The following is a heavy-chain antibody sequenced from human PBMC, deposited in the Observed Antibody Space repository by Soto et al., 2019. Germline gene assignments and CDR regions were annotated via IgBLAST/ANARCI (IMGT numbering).Heavy chain of an antibody. Sequence: GGSLRLSCAASGFTFSSYAMSWVRQAPGKGLEWVSAISGSGGSTYYADSVKGRFTISRDNSKNTLYLQMNSLRAEDTAVYYCAKGPGSSGWYDGMDVWGQGTTVTVSS. CDR1: GFTFSSYA. J-gene: IGHJ6*02. D-gene: IGHD6-19*01. CDR3: AKGPGSSGWYDGMDV. CDR2: ISGSGGST. V-gene: IGHV3-23*01.